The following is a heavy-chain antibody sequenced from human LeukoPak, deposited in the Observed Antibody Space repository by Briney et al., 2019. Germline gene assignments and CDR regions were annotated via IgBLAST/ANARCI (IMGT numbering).Heavy chain of an antibody. Sequence: PGGSLRLSCAASGFTFSSYSMNWVRQAPGKGLEWLTFIRHDGSEKYYADSVKGRFTISRDNSKNTLYLQVNSLGAEDTAMYYCARLMVGQAGVGATHFDFWGQGTLVTVSS. CDR3: ARLMVGQAGVGATHFDF. V-gene: IGHV3-30*02. D-gene: IGHD1-26*01. CDR1: GFTFSSYS. J-gene: IGHJ4*02. CDR2: IRHDGSEK.